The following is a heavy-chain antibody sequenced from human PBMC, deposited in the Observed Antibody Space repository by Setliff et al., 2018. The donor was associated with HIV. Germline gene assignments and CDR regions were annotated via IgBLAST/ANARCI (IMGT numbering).Heavy chain of an antibody. CDR3: ARARLQGIVTAVGPRDNCLDP. Sequence: TCSVSGFSISSDYYWNWVRQPPGRGLEWIGWISAYNGNTNYAPRLLGRVTMTTDTSTSTAYMEVRSLSSDDTAVYYCARARLQGIVTAVGPRDNCLDPWGQGTRVTVSS. D-gene: IGHD3-9*01. V-gene: IGHV1-18*01. CDR2: ISAYNGNT. J-gene: IGHJ5*02. CDR1: GFSISSDY.